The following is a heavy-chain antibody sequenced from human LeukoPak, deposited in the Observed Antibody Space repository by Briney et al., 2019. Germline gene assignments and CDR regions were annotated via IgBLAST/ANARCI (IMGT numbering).Heavy chain of an antibody. CDR3: ARGSPLGGN. CDR2: INSDGSNT. Sequence: GGSLRLSCAASGFTFSSSWMHWVRRAPGKGLVWVSHINSDGSNTKYADSVKGRFTISRDNAKNTLSLQMNSLRAEDTAVYYCARGSPLGGNWGQGTLVTVSS. CDR1: GFTFSSSW. J-gene: IGHJ4*02. V-gene: IGHV3-74*03.